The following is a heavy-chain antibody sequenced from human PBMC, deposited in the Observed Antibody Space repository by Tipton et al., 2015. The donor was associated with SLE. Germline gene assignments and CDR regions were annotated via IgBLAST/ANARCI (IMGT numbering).Heavy chain of an antibody. CDR3: ARVNGADDY. J-gene: IGHJ4*02. V-gene: IGHV4-31*03. Sequence: TLSLTCTVSGGSISGYYWSWIRQHPGKGLEWMGDIYDSGTTHYNPSLKSRIVISVDTSKNQFSLKLSSVTAADTAVYYCARVNGADDYWGQGTLVTVSS. D-gene: IGHD4-17*01. CDR1: GGSISGYY. CDR2: IYDSGTT.